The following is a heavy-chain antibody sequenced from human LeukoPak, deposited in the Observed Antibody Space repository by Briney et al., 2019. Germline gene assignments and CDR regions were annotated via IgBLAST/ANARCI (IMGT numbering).Heavy chain of an antibody. D-gene: IGHD3-22*01. Sequence: ASVKVSCKASGYTFTSYGISWVRQAPGQGLEWMGWISAYNGNTNYAQKLQGRVTMTTDTSTSTAYMELRSLRSDDTAVYYCARTSEPDYYDSSGYYLFDYWGQGTLLTVSS. J-gene: IGHJ4*02. V-gene: IGHV1-18*01. CDR1: GYTFTSYG. CDR3: ARTSEPDYYDSSGYYLFDY. CDR2: ISAYNGNT.